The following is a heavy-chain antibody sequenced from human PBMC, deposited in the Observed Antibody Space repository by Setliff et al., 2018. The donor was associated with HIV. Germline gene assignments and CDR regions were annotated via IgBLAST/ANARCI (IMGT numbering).Heavy chain of an antibody. J-gene: IGHJ4*02. CDR1: GGTFSSYA. CDR3: VREFSWSAFYFDS. V-gene: IGHV1-69*05. Sequence: SVKVSCKASGGTFSSYAISWVRQAPGQGLEWMGGSIPIFGTANYAQNFRGRVTMTTDASTSTAFMELYNLRSDDTAVYYCVREFSWSAFYFDSWGQGTLVTVSS. D-gene: IGHD2-8*02. CDR2: SIPIFGTA.